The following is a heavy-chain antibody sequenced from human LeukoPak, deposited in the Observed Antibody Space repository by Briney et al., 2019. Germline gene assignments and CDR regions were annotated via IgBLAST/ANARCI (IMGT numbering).Heavy chain of an antibody. CDR2: ISSSSGAI. V-gene: IGHV3-48*01. J-gene: IGHJ6*03. D-gene: IGHD2-21*02. CDR1: GFTFDWYS. Sequence: PGGSLRLSCAASGFTFDWYSLNWVRQAPGKGLEWISYISSSSGAIHYADSVKGRFTISRDNAKNSLFLQMDSLRAEDTAVYYCARAECDGNCRYSYYYYMDVWGKGTTVTVSS. CDR3: ARAECDGNCRYSYYYYMDV.